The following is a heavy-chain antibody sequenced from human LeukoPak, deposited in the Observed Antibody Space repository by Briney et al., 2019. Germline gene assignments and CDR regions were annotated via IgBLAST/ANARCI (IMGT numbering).Heavy chain of an antibody. Sequence: ASVKVSCKASGYTFTRYFMHWVRQAPGQGLEWMGIINPSGGSTTYAQKFQGRVTMTRDMSPSTVYMELSSLRSEDTAVYYCARVSGDYSMPFDYWGQGTLVTVSS. CDR1: GYTFTRYF. CDR3: ARVSGDYSMPFDY. V-gene: IGHV1-46*01. CDR2: INPSGGST. J-gene: IGHJ4*02. D-gene: IGHD2/OR15-2a*01.